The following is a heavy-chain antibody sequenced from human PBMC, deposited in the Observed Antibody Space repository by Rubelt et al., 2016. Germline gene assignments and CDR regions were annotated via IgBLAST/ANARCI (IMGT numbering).Heavy chain of an antibody. D-gene: IGHD2-2*01. CDR3: ARDLPATETGWFDP. V-gene: IGHV4-34*01. Sequence: QVQLQQWGAGLLKPSETLSLTCAVYGGSFSGYYWSWIRQPPGKGLEWIGEINHSGSTNYNPSLKSRVTISVDTAKNQFYLKLSSVTAADTAVYYCARDLPATETGWFDPWGQGTLVTVSS. CDR2: INHSGST. CDR1: GGSFSGYY. J-gene: IGHJ5*02.